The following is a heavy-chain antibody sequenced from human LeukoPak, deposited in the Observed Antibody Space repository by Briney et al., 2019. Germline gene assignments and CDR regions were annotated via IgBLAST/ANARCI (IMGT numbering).Heavy chain of an antibody. J-gene: IGHJ4*02. CDR1: GFTFSSYW. CDR3: ARDPLYYDYISGYDY. Sequence: PGGSLRLSCAASGFTFSSYWMSWVRQAPGKGLEWVANINQDGSEKYYVDSVKGRFTISRDNAKNSLYLQMNSLRAEDTAVYYCARDPLYYDYISGYDYWGQGTLVTVSS. V-gene: IGHV3-7*01. CDR2: INQDGSEK. D-gene: IGHD3-22*01.